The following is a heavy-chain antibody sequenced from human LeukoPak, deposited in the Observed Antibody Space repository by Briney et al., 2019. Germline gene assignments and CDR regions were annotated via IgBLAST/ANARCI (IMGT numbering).Heavy chain of an antibody. Sequence: GGSLRLSCAASGFTFSSYGMHWGRQAPGKGLEWVAVIWYDGSNKYYADSVKGRFTISRDNSKNTLYLQMNSLRAEDTAVYYCARDLRQWLVGYYFDYWGQGTLVTVSS. V-gene: IGHV3-33*01. CDR3: ARDLRQWLVGYYFDY. CDR1: GFTFSSYG. CDR2: IWYDGSNK. D-gene: IGHD6-19*01. J-gene: IGHJ4*02.